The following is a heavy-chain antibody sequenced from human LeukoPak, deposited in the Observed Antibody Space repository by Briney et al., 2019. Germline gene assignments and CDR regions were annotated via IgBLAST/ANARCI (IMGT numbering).Heavy chain of an antibody. J-gene: IGHJ3*02. Sequence: SETLSLTCAVYGGSFSGYYWSWIRQPPGKGLEWIGEINHSGSTNYNPSLKSRVTISVDTSKNQFSLELSSVTAADTAVYYCARGQGAFDIWGQGTMVTVSS. V-gene: IGHV4-34*01. CDR3: ARGQGAFDI. CDR1: GGSFSGYY. CDR2: INHSGST.